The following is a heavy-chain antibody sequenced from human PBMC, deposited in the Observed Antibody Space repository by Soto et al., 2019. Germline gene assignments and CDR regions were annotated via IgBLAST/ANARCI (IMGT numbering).Heavy chain of an antibody. Sequence: ASVKVSCKASGGTFSSYAISWVRQAPGQGLEWMGGIIPIFGTANYAQEFQGRVTITADESTSTAYMELSSLRSEDTAVYYCAREATIFGVVAWFDPWGQGTLVTVSS. CDR1: GGTFSSYA. V-gene: IGHV1-69*13. D-gene: IGHD3-3*01. J-gene: IGHJ5*02. CDR3: AREATIFGVVAWFDP. CDR2: IIPIFGTA.